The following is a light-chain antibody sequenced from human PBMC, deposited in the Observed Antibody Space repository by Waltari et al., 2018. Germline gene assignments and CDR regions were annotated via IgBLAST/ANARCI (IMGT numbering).Light chain of an antibody. Sequence: DIQLTQSPSALSASVGDRITITCRASQSAYINLAWYQQKPGKAPKVLVHKASKLENGVPSMFSGSGSETEFTFTISSLQPDDFATYYCQQYNKLPVTFGGGTRVDVK. V-gene: IGKV1-5*03. CDR2: KAS. J-gene: IGKJ4*01. CDR3: QQYNKLPVT. CDR1: QSAYIN.